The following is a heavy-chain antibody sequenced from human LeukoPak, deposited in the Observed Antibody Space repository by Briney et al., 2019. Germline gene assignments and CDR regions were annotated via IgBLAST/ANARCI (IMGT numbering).Heavy chain of an antibody. V-gene: IGHV1-2*02. CDR1: GYTFTGYY. J-gene: IGHJ4*02. Sequence: ASVKVSCKASGYTFTGYYMHWVRQAPGRGLEWMGWINPNSGGTNYAQKFQGRVTMTRDTSISTAYMELSRLRSDDTAVYYCARASKASIAASSPTYYFDYWGQGTLVTVSS. D-gene: IGHD6-6*01. CDR3: ARASKASIAASSPTYYFDY. CDR2: INPNSGGT.